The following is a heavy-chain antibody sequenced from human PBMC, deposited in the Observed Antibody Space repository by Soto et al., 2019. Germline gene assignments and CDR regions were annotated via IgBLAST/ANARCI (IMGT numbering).Heavy chain of an antibody. CDR1: GFTFSTYG. V-gene: IGHV3-30*18. D-gene: IGHD3-22*01. CDR2: ISYDGGKK. J-gene: IGHJ6*02. CDR3: AKAIASSGSLYHAVDV. Sequence: QVQLVESGGGVVQPGTSLVLSCAASGFTFSTYGMHWVRQAPGKGLEWVAAISYDGGKKYSIDSVKGHFTISRDNSKNTLYLQINSLRAXXTAVYYCAKAIASSGSLYHAVDVWGQGTTVIVSS.